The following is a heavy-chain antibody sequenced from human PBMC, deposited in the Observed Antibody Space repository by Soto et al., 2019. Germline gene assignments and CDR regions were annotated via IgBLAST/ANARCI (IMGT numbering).Heavy chain of an antibody. Sequence: EVQLLESGGGLVQPGGSLRVSCAASGITFSNYVMSWVRQAPGGGLEWVSAISGNGVDTYYADSVRGRFTISRDNSKNKLYLQINSLRVEDTAVYYCAKRRGEGYFDNWGRGTLVTVSS. CDR1: GITFSNYV. V-gene: IGHV3-23*01. CDR3: AKRRGEGYFDN. D-gene: IGHD3-16*01. J-gene: IGHJ4*02. CDR2: ISGNGVDT.